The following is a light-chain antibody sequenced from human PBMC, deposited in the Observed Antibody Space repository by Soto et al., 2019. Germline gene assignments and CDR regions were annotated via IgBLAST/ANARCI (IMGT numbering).Light chain of an antibody. CDR2: DVN. CDR3: TSWTTSTTMI. V-gene: IGLV2-14*03. Sequence: QSALTQPASVSGSPGQSITISCTGTISDIGAYNFVSWYQQHPGKAPKLMLYDVNIRPSGVSNRFSGSKSGNTASLTISGLQAQHEADYYCTSWTTSTTMIFGGGTK. CDR1: ISDIGAYNF. J-gene: IGLJ2*01.